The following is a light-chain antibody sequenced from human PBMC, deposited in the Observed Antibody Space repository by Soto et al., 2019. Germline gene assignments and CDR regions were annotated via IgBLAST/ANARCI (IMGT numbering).Light chain of an antibody. CDR1: SSTIGTNY. CDR2: END. CDR3: ATWDTSRKGVV. V-gene: IGLV1-51*01. Sequence: QSVLTQPPSVSAAPGQKVTISCSGSSSTIGTNYVSWYQHLPGTTPKLLINENDRRPSGIPDRFAGSKTGTSATLAITGLQSGDEAEYFCATWDTSRKGVVFGGGTKLTVL. J-gene: IGLJ2*01.